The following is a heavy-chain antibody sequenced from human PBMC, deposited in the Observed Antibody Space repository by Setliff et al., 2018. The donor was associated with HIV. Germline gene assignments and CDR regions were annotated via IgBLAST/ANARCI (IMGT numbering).Heavy chain of an antibody. CDR2: INLNSGGT. V-gene: IGHV1-2*06. D-gene: IGHD2-8*01. CDR1: GYTFTDYY. CDR3: ATKVCCTNGVCLDAFDL. Sequence: ASVKVSCKASGYTFTDYYMHWVRQAPGQGLEWMGRINLNSGGTNHAQKFQGRVTMTRDTSSSTAYMELSRLRSDDTAVYYCATKVCCTNGVCLDAFDLWGQGTMVTVSS. J-gene: IGHJ3*01.